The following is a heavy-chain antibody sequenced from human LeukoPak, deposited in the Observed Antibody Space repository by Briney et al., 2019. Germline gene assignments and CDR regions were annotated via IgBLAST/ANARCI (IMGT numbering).Heavy chain of an antibody. V-gene: IGHV4-4*07. Sequence: SETLSLTCTASGGSISSYYWSWIRQPAGKGLEWIGRIYTSGSTNYNPSLKSRVTMSVDTSKNQFSLKLSSVTAADTAVYYCASLWFDSSGYYYDYWGQGTLVTVSS. CDR2: IYTSGST. J-gene: IGHJ4*02. CDR1: GGSISSYY. CDR3: ASLWFDSSGYYYDY. D-gene: IGHD3-22*01.